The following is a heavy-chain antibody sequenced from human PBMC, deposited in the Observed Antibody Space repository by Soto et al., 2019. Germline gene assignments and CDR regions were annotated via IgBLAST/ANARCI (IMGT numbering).Heavy chain of an antibody. V-gene: IGHV1-69*06. CDR1: GGTFSSYA. J-gene: IGHJ6*02. D-gene: IGHD2-15*01. CDR2: IIPIFGTA. CDR3: ARDTLPRIIYYYYGMDV. Sequence: GASVKVSCKASGGTFSSYAISWVRQAPGQGLEWMGGIIPIFGTANYAQKFQGRVTITADKSTSTAYMELSSLRSEDTAVYYCARDTLPRIIYYYYGMDVWGQGXTVTVSS.